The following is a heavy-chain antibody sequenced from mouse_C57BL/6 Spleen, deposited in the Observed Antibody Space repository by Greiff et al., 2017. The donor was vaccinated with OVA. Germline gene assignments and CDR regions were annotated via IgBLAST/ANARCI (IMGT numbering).Heavy chain of an antibody. V-gene: IGHV3-6*01. CDR1: GYSITSGYY. Sequence: VQLKESGPGLVKPSQSLSLTCSVTGYSITSGYYWNWIRQFPGNKLEWMGYISYDGSNNYNPSLKNRISITRDTSKNQFFLKLNSVTTEDTATYYCAKDGDGNFFAYWGQGTLVTVSA. J-gene: IGHJ3*01. CDR2: ISYDGSN. D-gene: IGHD2-1*01. CDR3: AKDGDGNFFAY.